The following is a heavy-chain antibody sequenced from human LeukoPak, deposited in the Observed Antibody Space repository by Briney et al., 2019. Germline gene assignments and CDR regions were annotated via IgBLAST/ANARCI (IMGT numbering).Heavy chain of an antibody. V-gene: IGHV4-34*01. CDR1: GGSLSGYY. CDR3: ARGPGGMIFGVYGMDV. CDR2: MSHSGTT. D-gene: IGHD3-3*01. J-gene: IGHJ6*02. Sequence: SETLSLTCAVYGGSLSGYYWSWIRQSPGEGLEWIGEMSHSGTTNYNPSLKSRVTVSVDTSKNQVSLRLTSVTAADTAVYYCARGPGGMIFGVYGMDVWGQGTTVIVSS.